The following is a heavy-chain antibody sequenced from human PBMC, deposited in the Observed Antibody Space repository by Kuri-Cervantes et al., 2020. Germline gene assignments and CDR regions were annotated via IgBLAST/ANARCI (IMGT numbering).Heavy chain of an antibody. CDR3: ARDQWLVEGYYGMDV. V-gene: IGHV3-48*02. CDR1: GFTFSSYS. J-gene: IGHJ6*02. D-gene: IGHD6-19*01. CDR2: ISSSSSTI. Sequence: GGSLRLSCAASGFTFSSYSMNWVRQAPGKGLEWVSYISSSSSTIYYADSVKGRFTISRDNAKNSLYLQMNSLRDEDTAVYYCARDQWLVEGYYGMDVWGQGTTGTVSS.